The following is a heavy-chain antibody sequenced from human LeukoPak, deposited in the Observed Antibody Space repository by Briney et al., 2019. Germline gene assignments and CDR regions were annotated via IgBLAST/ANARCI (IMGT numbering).Heavy chain of an antibody. CDR3: ARAQGLWFGEFPNWFDP. CDR1: GFTFSSYE. J-gene: IGHJ5*02. D-gene: IGHD3-10*01. CDR2: ISSSGSTI. Sequence: GGSLRLSCAASGFTFSSYEMNWVRQAPGKGLEWVSYISSSGSTIYYADSVKGRFTISRDNAKNSLYLQMNSLRAEDTAVYYCARAQGLWFGEFPNWFDPWGQGTLVAVSS. V-gene: IGHV3-48*03.